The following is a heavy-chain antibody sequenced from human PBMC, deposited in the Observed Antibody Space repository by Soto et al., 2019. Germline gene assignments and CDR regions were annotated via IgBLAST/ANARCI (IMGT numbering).Heavy chain of an antibody. D-gene: IGHD1-20*01. J-gene: IGHJ6*02. Sequence: PGGSLRLSCAASGFTFSSYEMNWVRQAPGKGLEWVSYISSSGSTIYYADSVKGRFTISRDNAKNSLYLQMNSLRAEDTAVYYCARSNWNDGVGYYYYYGMDVWGQGTTVTVSS. CDR2: ISSSGSTI. CDR3: ARSNWNDGVGYYYYYGMDV. CDR1: GFTFSSYE. V-gene: IGHV3-48*03.